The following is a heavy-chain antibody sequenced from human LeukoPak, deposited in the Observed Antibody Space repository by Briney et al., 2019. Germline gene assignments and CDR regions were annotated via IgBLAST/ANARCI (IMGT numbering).Heavy chain of an antibody. J-gene: IGHJ4*02. D-gene: IGHD6-13*01. CDR1: GGSISSSSYY. Sequence: SETLSLTCTVSGGSISSSSYYWGWIRQPPGKGLEWIGSIYYSGSTYYNPSLKSRVTISVDTSKNQFSLKLRSVTAADTAVYYCARPGIAAAGGGYFDYWGQGTLVTVSS. V-gene: IGHV4-39*01. CDR3: ARPGIAAAGGGYFDY. CDR2: IYYSGST.